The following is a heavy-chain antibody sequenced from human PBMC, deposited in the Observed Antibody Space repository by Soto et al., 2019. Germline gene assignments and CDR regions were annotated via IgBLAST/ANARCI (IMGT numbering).Heavy chain of an antibody. CDR3: AKDGYCGGDCYYYYYMYV. CDR2: ISGSGGST. CDR1: GFTFSSYA. D-gene: IGHD2-21*02. V-gene: IGHV3-23*01. Sequence: GGSLRLSCAASGFTFSSYAMSWIRQAPGKGLEWVSAISGSGGSTYYADSVKGRFTISRDNSKNTLYLQMNSLRAEDTAVYYCAKDGYCGGDCYYYYYMYVWGKGTTVTVSS. J-gene: IGHJ6*03.